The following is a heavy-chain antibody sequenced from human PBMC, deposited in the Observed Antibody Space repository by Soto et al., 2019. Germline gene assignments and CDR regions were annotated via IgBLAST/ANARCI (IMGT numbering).Heavy chain of an antibody. CDR1: GFTFSSYG. CDR3: ARGGSIVVVPAAMDYFDY. CDR2: IWYDGSNK. J-gene: IGHJ4*02. V-gene: IGHV3-33*01. Sequence: PGGSLSLSCAASGFTFSSYGMHWVRQAPGKGLEWVAVIWYDGSNKYYADSVKGRFTISRDNSKNTLYLQMNSLRAEDTAVYYCARGGSIVVVPAAMDYFDYWGQGTLVTVSS. D-gene: IGHD2-2*01.